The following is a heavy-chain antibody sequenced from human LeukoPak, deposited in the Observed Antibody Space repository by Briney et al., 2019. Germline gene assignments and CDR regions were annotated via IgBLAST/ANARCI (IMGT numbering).Heavy chain of an antibody. CDR3: AKMLIYGSVQRGGYFDY. V-gene: IGHV3-23*01. CDR2: ISGSGSST. Sequence: GGSLRLSCAASAFTFSTYAMGWVRQAPGTGLEWVSAISGSGSSTYYADSVKGRFTISRDNSKNTLYLQMNSLRVEDTALYYCAKMLIYGSVQRGGYFDYWGQGTLVTVSS. D-gene: IGHD6-19*01. CDR1: AFTFSTYA. J-gene: IGHJ4*02.